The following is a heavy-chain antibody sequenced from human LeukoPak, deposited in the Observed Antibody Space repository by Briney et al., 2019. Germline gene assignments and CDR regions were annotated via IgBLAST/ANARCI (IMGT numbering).Heavy chain of an antibody. J-gene: IGHJ4*02. CDR1: GFTFSSHW. CDR2: IRPDGSEK. Sequence: GGSLRLSCAASGFTFSSHWMSWVRQAPGKGLEWVANIRPDGSEKYPVDSVKGRFTVTRDNARNTLYLQMSRLRDDDSAVYYCARAPAFGTVDYWGQGTLVTVSS. CDR3: ARAPAFGTVDY. V-gene: IGHV3-7*01. D-gene: IGHD3-16*01.